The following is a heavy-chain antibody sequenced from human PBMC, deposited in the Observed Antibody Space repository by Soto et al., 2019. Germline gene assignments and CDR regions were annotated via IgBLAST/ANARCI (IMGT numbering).Heavy chain of an antibody. CDR2: INHSGST. J-gene: IGHJ4*02. CDR3: AREGTTTGIGY. D-gene: IGHD1-26*01. CDR1: GGSFSAYY. Sequence: QVQLQQWGAGLLKPSETLSLTCAVYGGSFSAYYWSWIRQPPGKGLEWIGEINHSGSTNYNPSLKSRVTISVDTSKNQFSLKLSSVTAADTAVYYCAREGTTTGIGYWGQGTLVTVSS. V-gene: IGHV4-34*01.